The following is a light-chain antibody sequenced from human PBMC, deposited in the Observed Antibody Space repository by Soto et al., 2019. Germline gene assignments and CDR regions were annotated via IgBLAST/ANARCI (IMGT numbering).Light chain of an antibody. CDR3: SSYAGSNKV. CDR2: EVS. Sequence: QSMLTQPPPASGSPGQSVTISCTGTSSDVGGYNYVSWYQQHPGKAPKLMIYEVSKRPSGVPDRFSGSKSGNTASLTVSGLQAEDEADYYCSSYAGSNKVFGTGTKVTVL. J-gene: IGLJ1*01. V-gene: IGLV2-8*01. CDR1: SSDVGGYNY.